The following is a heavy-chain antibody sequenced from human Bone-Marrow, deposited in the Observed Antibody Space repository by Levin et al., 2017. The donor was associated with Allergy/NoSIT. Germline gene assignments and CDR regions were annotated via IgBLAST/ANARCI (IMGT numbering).Heavy chain of an antibody. V-gene: IGHV3-30*18. CDR2: IIHDGSNK. J-gene: IGHJ6*03. Sequence: PGGSLRLSCAASGFSFSNYGMHWVRQAPGKGLEWVAVIIHDGSNKNYVDSVKGRFTISRDNSKSTLSLQMNSLRPEDTAVYYCAKDGRWRDNYFYMDVWGKGTTVTVSS. CDR1: GFSFSNYG. CDR3: AKDGRWRDNYFYMDV. D-gene: IGHD4-23*01.